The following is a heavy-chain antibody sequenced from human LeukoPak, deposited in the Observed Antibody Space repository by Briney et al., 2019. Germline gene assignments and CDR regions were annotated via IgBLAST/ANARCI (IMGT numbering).Heavy chain of an antibody. D-gene: IGHD3/OR15-3a*01. CDR2: IYYSGST. CDR1: GGSFSGYY. J-gene: IGHJ4*02. CDR3: ARHISFLDLYYFDY. Sequence: SETLSLTCAVYGGSFSGYYWSWIRQPPGKGLEWIGYIYYSGSTNYNPSLKSRVTISVDTSKNQFSLKLSSVTAADTAVYYCARHISFLDLYYFDYWGQGTLVTVSS. V-gene: IGHV4-59*08.